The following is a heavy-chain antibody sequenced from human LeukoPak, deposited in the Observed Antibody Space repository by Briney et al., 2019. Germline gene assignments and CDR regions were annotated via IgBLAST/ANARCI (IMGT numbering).Heavy chain of an antibody. CDR2: IRGGGDRT. CDR1: GFTFRSYG. CDR3: AKDGLGATYMIGWFDS. J-gene: IGHJ5*01. Sequence: GVLRLSCAASGFTFRSYGMNWVRQVPGEGLEWVSGIRGGGDRTYYADSVKGRFTNSRVNSKNTLYLQVNSLRFEHTAIYHWAKDGLGATYMIGWFDSWGQGTLVTVSS. V-gene: IGHV3-23*01. D-gene: IGHD1-26*01.